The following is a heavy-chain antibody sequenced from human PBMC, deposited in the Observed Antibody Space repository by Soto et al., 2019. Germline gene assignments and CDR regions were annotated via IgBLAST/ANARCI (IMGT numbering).Heavy chain of an antibody. CDR2: SSAYNGNT. CDR3: ARVGLQYYGMDV. Sequence: ASVKVSCKASGYTCTIYGISWVLQAPGQGLEWMGWSSAYNGNTNYAQKLQGRVTMTTDTSTSTAYMELRSLRSDDTAVYYCARVGLQYYGMDVWGQGTTVTVSS. J-gene: IGHJ6*02. V-gene: IGHV1-18*01. D-gene: IGHD4-4*01. CDR1: GYTCTIYG.